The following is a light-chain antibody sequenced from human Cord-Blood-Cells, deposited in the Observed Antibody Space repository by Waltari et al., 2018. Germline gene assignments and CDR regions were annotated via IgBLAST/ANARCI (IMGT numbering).Light chain of an antibody. CDR3: QQYYSYPPT. CDR2: AAS. V-gene: IGKV1-8*01. J-gene: IGKJ2*01. Sequence: AIRMTQSPSSFSASTGDRVTITCRASQGISSYLAWYQQKPGKAPKLLIYAASTVQSGVPSRFSGSGSGTDFTLTISCLQSEDFATYYCQQYYSYPPTFGQGTKLEIK. CDR1: QGISSY.